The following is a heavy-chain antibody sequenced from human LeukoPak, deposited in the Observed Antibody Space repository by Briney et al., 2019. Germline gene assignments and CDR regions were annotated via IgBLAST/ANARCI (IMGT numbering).Heavy chain of an antibody. CDR1: GGSFSGYY. J-gene: IGHJ4*02. CDR2: INHSGST. CDR3: ARQGGLAGTNS. V-gene: IGHV4-34*01. D-gene: IGHD6-19*01. Sequence: PSETLSLTCAVYGGSFSGYYWSWIRQPPGKGLEWIGEINHSGSTNYNPSLKSRVTISVDTSKNQFSLKLSSVTAADTAVYYCARQGGLAGTNSWGQGTLVTVSS.